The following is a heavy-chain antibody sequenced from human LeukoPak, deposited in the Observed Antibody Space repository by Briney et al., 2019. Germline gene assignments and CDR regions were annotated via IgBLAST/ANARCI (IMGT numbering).Heavy chain of an antibody. CDR3: ARYYDILTGYDHPFDY. Sequence: ASVKVSCKASGYTFTSYGISWVRQAPGQGLEWMGWISAYNGNTNYARKLQGRVTMTTDTSTSTAYMELRSLRSDDTAVYYCARYYDILTGYDHPFDYWGQGTLVTVSS. J-gene: IGHJ4*02. V-gene: IGHV1-18*01. CDR2: ISAYNGNT. D-gene: IGHD3-9*01. CDR1: GYTFTSYG.